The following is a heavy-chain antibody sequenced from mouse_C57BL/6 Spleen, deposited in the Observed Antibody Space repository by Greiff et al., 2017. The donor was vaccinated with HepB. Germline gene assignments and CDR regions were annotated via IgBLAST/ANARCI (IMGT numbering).Heavy chain of an antibody. CDR3: ARSGSGHVGFAY. CDR2: IDPSDSYT. J-gene: IGHJ3*01. D-gene: IGHD3-2*02. V-gene: IGHV1-50*01. CDR1: GYTFTSYW. Sequence: QVQLKQPGAELVKPGASVKLSCKASGYTFTSYWMQWVKQRPGQGLEWIGEIDPSDSYTNYNQKFKGKATLTVDTSSSTAYMQLSSLTSEDSAVYYCARSGSGHVGFAYWGQGTLVTVSA.